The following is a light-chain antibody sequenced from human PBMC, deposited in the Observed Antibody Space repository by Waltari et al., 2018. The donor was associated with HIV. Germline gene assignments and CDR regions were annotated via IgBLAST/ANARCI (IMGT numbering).Light chain of an antibody. Sequence: QSALTQPASLSGSPGQSITISCSGFRSDIGDYNYVSWYQQYQGKVPKLIIYDVKYRPSGVSMRFSGSKSDSAAFLNISGLQTEDEAVYHCCSYTSGSTHVFGTGTEVTVL. CDR2: DVK. J-gene: IGLJ1*01. CDR3: CSYTSGSTHV. CDR1: RSDIGDYNY. V-gene: IGLV2-14*03.